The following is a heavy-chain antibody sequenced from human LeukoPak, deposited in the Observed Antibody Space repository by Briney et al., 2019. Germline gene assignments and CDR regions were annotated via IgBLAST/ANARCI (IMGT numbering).Heavy chain of an antibody. D-gene: IGHD6-13*01. CDR2: MNPNSGNT. Sequence: GASVTVSCKASGGTFSSYAISWVRQAPGQGLEWMGWMNPNSGNTGYAQKFQGRVTITRNTSISTAYMELSSLRSEDTAVYYCAVGDVYSSSWYVLDYWGQGTLVTVSS. CDR3: AVGDVYSSSWYVLDY. J-gene: IGHJ4*02. CDR1: GGTFSSYA. V-gene: IGHV1-8*03.